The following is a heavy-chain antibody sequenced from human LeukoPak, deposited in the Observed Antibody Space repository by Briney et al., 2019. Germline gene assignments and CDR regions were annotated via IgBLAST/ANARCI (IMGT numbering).Heavy chain of an antibody. D-gene: IGHD3-3*01. V-gene: IGHV3-48*03. Sequence: PGGSLRLSCAASGFTFSSYEMNWVRQAPGKGLEWVSYISSSGSTIYYADSVKGRFTISRDNAKNSLYLQMNSLRAEDTAVYYCARSRPTIFGVVTPVHWFDPWGQGTLVTVSS. J-gene: IGHJ5*02. CDR3: ARSRPTIFGVVTPVHWFDP. CDR2: ISSSGSTI. CDR1: GFTFSSYE.